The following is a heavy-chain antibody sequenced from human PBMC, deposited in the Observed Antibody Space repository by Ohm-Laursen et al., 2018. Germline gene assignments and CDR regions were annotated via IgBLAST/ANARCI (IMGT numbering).Heavy chain of an antibody. CDR1: GYTFTSYG. J-gene: IGHJ5*02. V-gene: IGHV1-18*01. CDR3: ARVHLYYYDSSGYYYPGWFDP. D-gene: IGHD3-22*01. CDR2: ISAYNGNT. Sequence: ASVKVSCKASGYTFTSYGISWVRQAPGQGLEWMGWISAYNGNTNYAQKLQGRVTMTTDTSTSTAYMELRSLRSDDTAVYYCARVHLYYYDSSGYYYPGWFDPWGQGTLVTVSS.